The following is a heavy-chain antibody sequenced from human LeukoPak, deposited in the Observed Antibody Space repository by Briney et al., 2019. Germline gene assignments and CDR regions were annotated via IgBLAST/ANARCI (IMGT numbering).Heavy chain of an antibody. J-gene: IGHJ4*02. CDR3: ARDGSGWAFLHY. D-gene: IGHD6-19*01. V-gene: IGHV4-31*03. CDR1: GGSISSGGYY. Sequence: SQTLSLTCTVSGGSISSGGYYWSWIRQHPGKGLEWIGYIYYSGSTYYNPSLKSRVTISVDTSKNQFSLKLSSVTAADTAVYYCARDGSGWAFLHYWGQGTLVTVSS. CDR2: IYYSGST.